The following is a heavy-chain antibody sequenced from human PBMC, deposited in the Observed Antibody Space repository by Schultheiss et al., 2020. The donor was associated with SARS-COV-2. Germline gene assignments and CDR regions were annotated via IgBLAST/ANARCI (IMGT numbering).Heavy chain of an antibody. Sequence: SQTLSLTCSVSGGSVSSGGYYWSWIRQHPGKGLEWIGYIYYSGSTNYNPSLKSRVTISVDTSKNQFSLKLSSVTAADTAVYYCARVRIAVAGTFHYYYGMDVWGQGTTVTVSS. CDR1: GGSVSSGGYY. CDR3: ARVRIAVAGTFHYYYGMDV. J-gene: IGHJ6*02. V-gene: IGHV4-61*08. D-gene: IGHD6-19*01. CDR2: IYYSGST.